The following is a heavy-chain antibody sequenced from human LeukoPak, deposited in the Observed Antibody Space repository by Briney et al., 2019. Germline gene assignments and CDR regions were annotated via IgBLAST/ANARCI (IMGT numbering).Heavy chain of an antibody. CDR2: ISAYNGNT. D-gene: IGHD6-19*01. V-gene: IGHV1-18*01. CDR1: GYTFTSYG. Sequence: GASVKVSCKASGYTFTSYGISWVRHAPGQGLEWMGWISAYNGNTNYAQKLQGRVTMTTDTSTSTAYMELRSLRSDDTAVYYCARMRPTGYSSGWPQPRSYGMDVWGQGTTVTVSS. J-gene: IGHJ6*02. CDR3: ARMRPTGYSSGWPQPRSYGMDV.